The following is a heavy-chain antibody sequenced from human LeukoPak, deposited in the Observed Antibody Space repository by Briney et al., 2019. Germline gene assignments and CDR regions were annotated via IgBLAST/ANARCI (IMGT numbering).Heavy chain of an antibody. CDR3: ARHPGKVTNDWYFDL. Sequence: ASVKVSCKASGYTFTIYYMHWVRQAPGQGLEWMGIINPSGGSTSYAQKFQGRVTMTRDTSTSTVYMELSSLSSDDTAVYYCARHPGKVTNDWYFDLWGRGTLVTVSS. J-gene: IGHJ2*01. CDR2: INPSGGST. D-gene: IGHD4-23*01. CDR1: GYTFTIYY. V-gene: IGHV1-46*01.